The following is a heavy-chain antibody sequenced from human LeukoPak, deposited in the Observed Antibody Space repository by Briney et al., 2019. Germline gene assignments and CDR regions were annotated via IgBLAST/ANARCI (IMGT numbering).Heavy chain of an antibody. CDR2: INPKNGTT. V-gene: IGHV1-2*02. D-gene: IGHD1-26*01. J-gene: IGHJ4*02. CDR3: ARGVGSTAVLDH. Sequence: ASVKVSCKASGYTFTGYYIFWMRQAPGQVLEWMGWINPKNGTTKYAQKSQGRVTLTRDTSISTAYMEISRVTYDDTAVYFCARGVGSTAVLDHWGQGTLVTVSS. CDR1: GYTFTGYY.